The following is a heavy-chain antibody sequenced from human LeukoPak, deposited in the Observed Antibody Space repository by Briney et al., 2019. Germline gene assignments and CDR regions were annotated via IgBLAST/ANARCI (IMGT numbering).Heavy chain of an antibody. CDR2: IRSKAYGGTT. V-gene: IGHV3-49*03. Sequence: PGRSLRLSCTASGFTFGEYAMSWFRQAPGKGLEWVGFIRSKAYGGTTEYAASVKGRFTISRDDSKSIAYLQMNSLKTEDTAVYYCTRDFRVYYYYYMDVWGKGTTVTVSS. J-gene: IGHJ6*03. CDR3: TRDFRVYYYYYMDV. CDR1: GFTFGEYA.